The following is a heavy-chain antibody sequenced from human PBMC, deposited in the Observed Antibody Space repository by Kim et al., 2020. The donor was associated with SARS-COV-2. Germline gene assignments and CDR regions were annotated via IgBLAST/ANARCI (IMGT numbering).Heavy chain of an antibody. D-gene: IGHD6-19*01. J-gene: IGHJ4*02. V-gene: IGHV6-1*01. Sequence: YPLSVKGRITINPDTSKNQFSLQLNAVTPEDTAVYYCARDRQRAGTGVDYWGQGTLVTVSS. CDR3: ARDRQRAGTGVDY.